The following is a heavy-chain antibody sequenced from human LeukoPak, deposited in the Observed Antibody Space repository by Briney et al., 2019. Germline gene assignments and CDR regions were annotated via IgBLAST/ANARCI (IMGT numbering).Heavy chain of an antibody. D-gene: IGHD1-26*01. Sequence: SETLSLTCIVSGGSISSSRFYWGWIRQPPGKGLEWIGTIHYSGSTYYNPSLKSRVTISADTSKNQFSLKLSSVTAADTAVYYCARGEGSESYYYYYMDVWGKGTTVTVSS. V-gene: IGHV4-39*07. CDR1: GGSISSSRFY. CDR3: ARGEGSESYYYYYMDV. CDR2: IHYSGST. J-gene: IGHJ6*03.